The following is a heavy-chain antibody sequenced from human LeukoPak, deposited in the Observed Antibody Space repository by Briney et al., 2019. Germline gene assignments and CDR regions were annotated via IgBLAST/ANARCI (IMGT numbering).Heavy chain of an antibody. CDR1: GYTFTGYY. J-gene: IGHJ5*02. CDR3: ARVPGGSYGWFDP. D-gene: IGHD1-26*01. Sequence: GASMKVSCKGTGYTFTGYYMHWVRQAPGQGLEWMGWINPNSGGTNYAQKFQGRVTMTRDTSISTAYMELSRLRSDDTAVYYCARVPGGSYGWFDPWGQGTLVTVSS. V-gene: IGHV1-2*02. CDR2: INPNSGGT.